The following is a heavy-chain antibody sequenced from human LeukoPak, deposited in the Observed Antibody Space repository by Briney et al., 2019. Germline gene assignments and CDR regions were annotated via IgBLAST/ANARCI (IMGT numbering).Heavy chain of an antibody. Sequence: SETLSLTCTVSGGSISSSSYYWGWIRQPPGKGLEWIGYMLDTVTTKDNPSLKSRFTLSADTSKNQFSLRLTSVTAADTAVYYCATIKRGDIFGYFDFWGQGILVTVSS. CDR2: MLDTVTT. CDR1: GGSISSSSYY. J-gene: IGHJ4*02. D-gene: IGHD5-18*01. CDR3: ATIKRGDIFGYFDF. V-gene: IGHV4-61*05.